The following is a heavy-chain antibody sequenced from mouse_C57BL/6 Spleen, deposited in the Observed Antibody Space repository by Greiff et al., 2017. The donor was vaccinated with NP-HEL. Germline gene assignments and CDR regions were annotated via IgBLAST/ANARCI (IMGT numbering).Heavy chain of an antibody. V-gene: IGHV1-82*01. CDR2: IYPGDGDT. D-gene: IGHD1-1*01. CDR1: GYAFSSSW. Sequence: VQLQQSGPELVKPGASVKISCKASGYAFSSSWMNWVKQRPGKGLEWIGRIYPGDGDTNYNGKFKGKATLTADKSSSTAYMQLSSLTSEDSAVYFCARDYGSSYDFDVWGTGTTVTVSS. J-gene: IGHJ1*03. CDR3: ARDYGSSYDFDV.